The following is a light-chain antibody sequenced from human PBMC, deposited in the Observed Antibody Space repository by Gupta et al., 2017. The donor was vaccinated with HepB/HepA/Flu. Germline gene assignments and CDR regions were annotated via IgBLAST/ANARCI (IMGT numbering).Light chain of an antibody. V-gene: IGKV4-1*01. Sequence: DIVMTQSPDSLAVSLGERATINCKSSQSVLYSSNNKNYLAWYQQKPGQPPKLLIYWASTRESGVPDRFSGSGSGTDFTLTISSLQAEDVAVYYCQQDDSTLFTFGQGTPLEIK. CDR1: QSVLYSSNNKNY. J-gene: IGKJ5*01. CDR2: WAS. CDR3: QQDDSTLFT.